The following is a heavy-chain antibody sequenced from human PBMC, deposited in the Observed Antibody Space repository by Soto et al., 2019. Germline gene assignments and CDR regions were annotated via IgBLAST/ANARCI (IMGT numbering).Heavy chain of an antibody. CDR2: ISAYNGNT. CDR1: GYTFTSYG. Sequence: ASVKVSCKASGYTFTSYGISWVRQAPGQGLEWMGWISAYNGNTNYAQKLQGRVTMTTDTSTSTAYMELRSLRSDDTAVYYCALYGDSDYYYYYGMDGWGQRTTVTVSS. J-gene: IGHJ6*02. D-gene: IGHD4-17*01. CDR3: ALYGDSDYYYYYGMDG. V-gene: IGHV1-18*01.